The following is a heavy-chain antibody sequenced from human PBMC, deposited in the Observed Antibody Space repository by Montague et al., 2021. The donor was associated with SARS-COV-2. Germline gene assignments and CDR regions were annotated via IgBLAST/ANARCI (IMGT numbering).Heavy chain of an antibody. V-gene: IGHV4-4*02. J-gene: IGHJ6*02. CDR3: ARGYSSGWYGYYYYGMDV. CDR2: IYHSGST. D-gene: IGHD6-19*01. Sequence: SETLSLTCTVSGGSISSYYWSWVRQPPGKGLEWIGEIYHSGSTNYNPSLKSRVTISVDKSKNQFSLKLSSVTAADTAVYYCARGYSSGWYGYYYYGMDVWGQGTTVTVSS. CDR1: GGSISSYY.